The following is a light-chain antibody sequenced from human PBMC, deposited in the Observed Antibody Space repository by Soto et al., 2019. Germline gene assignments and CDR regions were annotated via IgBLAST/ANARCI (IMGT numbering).Light chain of an antibody. CDR3: QSYDSSLSAHVV. J-gene: IGLJ2*01. V-gene: IGLV1-40*01. CDR2: GNS. Sequence: QSVLTQPPSVSGAPGQRVTISCTGSSSNIGAGYDVHWYQQLPGTAPKLLIYGNSNRPSGVPDLFSGSKSGTSASLAITGLQAEDEADYYCQSYDSSLSAHVVFGGGTKVTVL. CDR1: SSNIGAGYD.